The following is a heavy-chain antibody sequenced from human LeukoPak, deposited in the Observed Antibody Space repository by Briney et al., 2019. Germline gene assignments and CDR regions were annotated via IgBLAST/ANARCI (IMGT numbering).Heavy chain of an antibody. CDR2: IHGSGLIA. J-gene: IGHJ4*02. CDR1: GFTFSSYW. CDR3: ARDDAPAGGFLDS. Sequence: PGGSLRLSCAASGFTFSSYWMTWVRQAPGKGPEWLSLIHGSGLIANYLESVKGRFTISRDNSRNTLYLQMNSLTVEDTALYYCARDDAPAGGFLDSWGRGTLVTVSS. D-gene: IGHD3-10*01. V-gene: IGHV3-23*01.